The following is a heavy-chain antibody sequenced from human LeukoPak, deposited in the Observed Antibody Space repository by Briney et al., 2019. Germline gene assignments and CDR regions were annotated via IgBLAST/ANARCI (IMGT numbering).Heavy chain of an antibody. CDR2: MSHYGSER. J-gene: IGHJ4*02. CDR3: ATDPRQAKPDYCDI. D-gene: IGHD1-14*01. Sequence: PGRSLRLSCALSGFSSNRDAIHWVRQARGKGLEWVAVMSHYGSERYYGDSVQGRFAISRDASKSTFYLQMDSLRPEDTAVYYCATDPRQAKPDYCDIWGQGTLVIVSS. CDR1: GFSSNRDA. V-gene: IGHV3-30*09.